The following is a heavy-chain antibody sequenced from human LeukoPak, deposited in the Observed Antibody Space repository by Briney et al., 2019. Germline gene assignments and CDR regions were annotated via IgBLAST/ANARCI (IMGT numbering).Heavy chain of an antibody. D-gene: IGHD3-3*01. CDR2: IDRDGLRE. CDR3: GTSRWSGVVDS. V-gene: IGHV3-74*01. CDR1: TRYFTNYW. J-gene: IGHJ5*01. Sequence: GGSLRLSCAASTRYFTNYWMHWVRQVPGKGLTWLSRIDRDGLREDYADSVRGRFTISRHNAKSTTYLQMNSLRAEDTAVYYCGTSRWSGVVDSWGQGTLVTVSS.